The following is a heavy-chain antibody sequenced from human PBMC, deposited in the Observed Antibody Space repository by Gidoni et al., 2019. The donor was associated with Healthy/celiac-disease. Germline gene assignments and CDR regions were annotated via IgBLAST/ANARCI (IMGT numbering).Heavy chain of an antibody. Sequence: EVQLVESGGGLVQPGGSLRLSCAASGFTFSSYWMHWVRQAPGKGLVWVSRFNSDGSSTSDADSVKGRCTISRDNAKNTLYLQMNSLRAEDTAVYYCAREASGRYYGMDVWGQGTTVTVSS. J-gene: IGHJ6*02. V-gene: IGHV3-74*01. CDR3: AREASGRYYGMDV. CDR2: FNSDGSST. CDR1: GFTFSSYW. D-gene: IGHD6-19*01.